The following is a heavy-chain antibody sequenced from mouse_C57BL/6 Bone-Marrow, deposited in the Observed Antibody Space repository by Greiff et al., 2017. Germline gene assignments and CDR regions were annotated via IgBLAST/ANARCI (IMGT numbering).Heavy chain of an antibody. J-gene: IGHJ3*01. CDR1: GFNIKDDY. V-gene: IGHV14-4*01. Sequence: EVQLQQSGAELVRPGASVKLSCTASGFNIKDDYMHWVKQRPEQGLEWIGWIDPENGDTEYASKFQGKATITADTSSNTAYLQLSSLTSEDTAVYYSTGVLLRYWFAYWGQGTLVTVSA. CDR3: TGVLLRYWFAY. CDR2: IDPENGDT. D-gene: IGHD1-1*01.